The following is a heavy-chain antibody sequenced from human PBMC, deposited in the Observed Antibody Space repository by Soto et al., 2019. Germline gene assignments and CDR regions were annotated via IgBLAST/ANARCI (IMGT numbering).Heavy chain of an antibody. CDR1: GFTFSNYW. CDR3: ARGVSGYYGFDY. Sequence: EVQLVESGGGSAQFGGSLRLSCAASGFTFSNYWMHWVRQVPGKGLVWVSRIKGDETSTGYADSVKGRFTIFRDNVKNTLYLQMNCLRAEDTAVYYCARGVSGYYGFDYWGQGTLVTVSS. J-gene: IGHJ4*02. V-gene: IGHV3-74*01. D-gene: IGHD5-12*01. CDR2: IKGDETST.